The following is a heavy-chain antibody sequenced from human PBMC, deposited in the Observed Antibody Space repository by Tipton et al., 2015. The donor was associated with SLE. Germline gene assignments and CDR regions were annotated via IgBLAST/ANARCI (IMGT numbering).Heavy chain of an antibody. V-gene: IGHV4-61*02. D-gene: IGHD1-26*01. CDR1: GGSISSGSYY. Sequence: LRLSCTVSGGSISSGSYYWSWIRQPAGKGLEWIGRIYTSGSANYNPSLKSRVTISVDTSKNQFSLKLSSVTAADTAVYYCARDHSGSVGTYFDYWGQGTLVTVPS. CDR3: ARDHSGSVGTYFDY. J-gene: IGHJ4*02. CDR2: IYTSGSA.